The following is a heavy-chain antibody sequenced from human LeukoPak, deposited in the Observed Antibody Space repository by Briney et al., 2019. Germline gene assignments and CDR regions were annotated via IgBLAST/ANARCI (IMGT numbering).Heavy chain of an antibody. V-gene: IGHV1-69*04. CDR2: IIPILGIA. CDR3: AREDVVGATHFDY. CDR1: GGTFSSYA. Sequence: ASVKVSCKASGGTFSSYAISWARQPPGQGLEWRGRIIPILGIANYAQKFQGRVTITAVKSTSTAYMELSSLRSEDTAVYYCAREDVVGATHFDYWGQGTLVTVSS. D-gene: IGHD1-26*01. J-gene: IGHJ4*02.